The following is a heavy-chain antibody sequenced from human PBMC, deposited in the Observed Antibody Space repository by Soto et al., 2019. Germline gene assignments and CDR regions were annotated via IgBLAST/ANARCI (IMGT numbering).Heavy chain of an antibody. J-gene: IGHJ4*02. CDR2: ISDSGST. Sequence: QVQLQESGPGLVKPSQTLSLTCTVSGGSINSGGYFWSWIRQQPGKGLEWIGYISDSGSTSYNPSRNSRITISVDTSKNQFSMKLNTVTAADTAVDYGAGGHYTNSWSANYFDYWEQGTLVTVSS. CDR1: GGSINSGGYF. D-gene: IGHD6-13*01. CDR3: AGGHYTNSWSANYFDY. V-gene: IGHV4-31*03.